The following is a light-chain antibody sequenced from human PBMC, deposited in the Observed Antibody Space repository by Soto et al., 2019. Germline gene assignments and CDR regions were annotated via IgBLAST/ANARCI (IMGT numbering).Light chain of an antibody. CDR3: QTYNSATWT. CDR2: AAS. Sequence: DIQMTQSPSSLSASVGDRVTITCRASQGISNYLAWYQQKPGKVPKLLIYAASTLQSGVPSRFSGSGSGTDFTLTISSLQPADVATSYCQTYNSATWTFGQGTKVDIK. CDR1: QGISNY. V-gene: IGKV1-27*01. J-gene: IGKJ1*01.